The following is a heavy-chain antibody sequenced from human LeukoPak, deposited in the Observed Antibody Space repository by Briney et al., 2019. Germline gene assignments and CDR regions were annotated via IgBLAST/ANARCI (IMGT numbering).Heavy chain of an antibody. J-gene: IGHJ4*02. D-gene: IGHD3-22*01. CDR2: IYYSGST. Sequence: SETLSLTCTVSGGSISSSSYYWGWIRQPPGKGLEWIGSIYYSGSTYYNPSLKSRVTISVDTSKNQFSLKLSSVTAADTAVYYCARGSSGYYHSTFDYWGQGTLVTVSS. V-gene: IGHV4-39*07. CDR3: ARGSSGYYHSTFDY. CDR1: GGSISSSSYY.